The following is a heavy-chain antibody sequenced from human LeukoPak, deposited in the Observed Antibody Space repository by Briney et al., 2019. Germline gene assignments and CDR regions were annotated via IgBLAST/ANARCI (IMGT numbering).Heavy chain of an antibody. Sequence: SETLSLTCTVSDYSINNPYYWGWLRQPPGKGLEWIAAIYYNGITLYNPSLKSRVAISVDTSKNQFPLRMTSGTAADTAVYYCARLAACNTALCGTARWQFDSWGQGILVTVSS. CDR2: IYYNGIT. CDR1: DYSINNPYY. V-gene: IGHV4-38-2*02. D-gene: IGHD4-23*01. J-gene: IGHJ5*01. CDR3: ARLAACNTALCGTARWQFDS.